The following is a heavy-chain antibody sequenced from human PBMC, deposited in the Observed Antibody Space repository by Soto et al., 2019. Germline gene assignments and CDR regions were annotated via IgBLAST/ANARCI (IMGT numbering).Heavy chain of an antibody. CDR1: GGSFNNYA. Sequence: QVHLVQSWAEVKKPGSSVKVSCKTSGGSFNNYAVSWVRQAPGQGLEWMGGIIPNFDTPNYAQKFQDRVTIIADESTSTVYMELRSLRSNDTAVYYCAVAMVREILIFESSGMHVWGQGTTVIVSS. D-gene: IGHD3-10*01. V-gene: IGHV1-69*01. CDR2: IIPNFDTP. J-gene: IGHJ6*02. CDR3: AVAMVREILIFESSGMHV.